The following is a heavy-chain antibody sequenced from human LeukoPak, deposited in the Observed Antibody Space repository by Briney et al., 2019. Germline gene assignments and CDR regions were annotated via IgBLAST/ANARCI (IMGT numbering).Heavy chain of an antibody. CDR2: ISAYNGNT. CDR1: GYMFTSYG. J-gene: IGHJ6*03. D-gene: IGHD3-22*01. V-gene: IGHV1-18*01. CDR3: AREYYYDSSGYQYYYYYMDV. Sequence: ASVKVSCKASGYMFTSYGISWVRQAPGQGLEWMGWISAYNGNTNYAQKLQGRVTMTTDTSTNTAYMELRSLRSDDTAVYYCAREYYYDSSGYQYYYYYMDVWGQGTLVTVSS.